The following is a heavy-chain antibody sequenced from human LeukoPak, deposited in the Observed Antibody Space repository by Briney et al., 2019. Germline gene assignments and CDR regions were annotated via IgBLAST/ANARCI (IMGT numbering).Heavy chain of an antibody. CDR3: AKDSRVRGLPDYYYYMDV. CDR1: GFTFSSYA. Sequence: PGGSLRLSCAASGFTFSSYAMSWVRQAPGKGLGWVSAISGSGGSTYYADSVKGRFTISRDNSKNTLYLQMNSLRAEDTAVYYCAKDSRVRGLPDYYYYMDVWGKGTTVTVSS. D-gene: IGHD2-21*02. J-gene: IGHJ6*03. V-gene: IGHV3-23*01. CDR2: ISGSGGST.